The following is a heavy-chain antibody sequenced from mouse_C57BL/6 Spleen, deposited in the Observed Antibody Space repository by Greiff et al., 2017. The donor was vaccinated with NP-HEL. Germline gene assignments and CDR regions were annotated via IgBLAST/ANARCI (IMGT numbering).Heavy chain of an antibody. CDR3: TITTVVATGRFAY. CDR2: IDPEEWDI. J-gene: IGHJ3*01. Sequence: VQLKESGAELVRPGASVKLSCTASGFNIKDYYMHWVKQRPEQGLEWIGRIDPEEWDIEYAPKFQGKATMTADTSSNTAYLQISSLTSEDTAVYYCTITTVVATGRFAYWGQGTLVTVSA. CDR1: GFNIKDYY. D-gene: IGHD1-1*01. V-gene: IGHV14-1*01.